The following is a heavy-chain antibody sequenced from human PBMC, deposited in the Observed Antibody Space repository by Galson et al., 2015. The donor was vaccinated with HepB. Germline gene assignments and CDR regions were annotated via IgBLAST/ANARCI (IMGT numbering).Heavy chain of an antibody. Sequence: SLRLSCAASGFTVSSNYMSWVRQAPGKGLEWVSVIYSGGSTYYADSVKGRFTISRDNSKNTLYLQMNSLRAEDTAVYYCARANSSGWYGGDAFDIWGQGTMVTVSS. CDR3: ARANSSGWYGGDAFDI. V-gene: IGHV3-66*01. D-gene: IGHD6-19*01. CDR2: IYSGGST. J-gene: IGHJ3*02. CDR1: GFTVSSNY.